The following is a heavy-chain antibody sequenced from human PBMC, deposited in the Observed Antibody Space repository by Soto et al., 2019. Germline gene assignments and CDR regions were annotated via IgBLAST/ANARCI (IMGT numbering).Heavy chain of an antibody. CDR3: ASKLGVSGYDWDPGFDI. CDR1: GFTFSNYP. D-gene: IGHD5-12*01. Sequence: PGGSLRLSCAASGFTFSNYPMSWVRQAPGKGLEWVSGIRGSGGSTYYADSVKGRFTISRDNSKNTLYLQMNSLKTEDTAVYYCASKLGVSGYDWDPGFDIWGQGTMVTVSS. J-gene: IGHJ3*02. CDR2: IRGSGGST. V-gene: IGHV3-23*01.